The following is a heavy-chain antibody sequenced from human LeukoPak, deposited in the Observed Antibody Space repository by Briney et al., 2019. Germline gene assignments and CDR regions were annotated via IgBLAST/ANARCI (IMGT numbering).Heavy chain of an antibody. V-gene: IGHV4-39*01. CDR2: FSYGGTT. CDR1: GGSIRSNNFS. CDR3: ARRTAVARTAHFDY. Sequence: SETLSLTCSVSGGSIRSNNFSWDWIRQPPGKGLEWIGSFSYGGTTYFNPSIKSRVTMSVDTSKNQFSLKVTSVTAADTAVYYCARRTAVARTAHFDYWGQGILVTVSS. J-gene: IGHJ4*02. D-gene: IGHD6-19*01.